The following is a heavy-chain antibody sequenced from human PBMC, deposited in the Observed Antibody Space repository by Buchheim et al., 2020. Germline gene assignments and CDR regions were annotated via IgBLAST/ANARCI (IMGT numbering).Heavy chain of an antibody. J-gene: IGHJ5*02. D-gene: IGHD3-16*01. CDR2: IYASGST. Sequence: QVQLQESGPGLVKPSQTLSLTCTVSGCSISSGDHYWNWIRQPAGKGLEWIGRIYASGSTGYNPSLKSRVTISVDTSKSQFSVKLGSVTAEDTAIYYCARGTCDYVSGERFDPWGQGTL. V-gene: IGHV4-61*02. CDR3: ARGTCDYVSGERFDP. CDR1: GCSISSGDHY.